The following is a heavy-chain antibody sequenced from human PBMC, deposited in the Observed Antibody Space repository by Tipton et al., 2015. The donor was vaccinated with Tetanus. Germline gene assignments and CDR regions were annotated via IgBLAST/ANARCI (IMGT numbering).Heavy chain of an antibody. CDR1: GGSISSYY. CDR3: ARRLVVPAANDAFDI. V-gene: IGHV4-59*01. J-gene: IGHJ3*02. D-gene: IGHD2-2*01. CDR2: IYYSGST. Sequence: TLSLTCTVSGGSISSYYWSWIRQPPGKGLEWIGYIYYSGSTNYNPSLKSRVTISVDTSKNQISLKLSFVTAADTAVYYCARRLVVPAANDAFDIWGQGTMVPVSS.